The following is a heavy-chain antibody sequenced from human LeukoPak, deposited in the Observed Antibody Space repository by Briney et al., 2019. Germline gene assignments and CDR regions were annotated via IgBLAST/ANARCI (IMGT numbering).Heavy chain of an antibody. CDR3: AKGPNPLYDFWTGYK. J-gene: IGHJ4*02. V-gene: IGHV3-23*01. Sequence: GGPLRLSCAASGFPFTGRTMTWLRQAPGKGLEGVSIIVGGGDRTYYGASGEGRFTFSRENSKNLLFLQMTGLRPEDPAVFSFAKGPNPLYDFWTGYKWGQGTLVTVSS. D-gene: IGHD3-3*01. CDR1: GFPFTGRT. CDR2: IVGGGDRT.